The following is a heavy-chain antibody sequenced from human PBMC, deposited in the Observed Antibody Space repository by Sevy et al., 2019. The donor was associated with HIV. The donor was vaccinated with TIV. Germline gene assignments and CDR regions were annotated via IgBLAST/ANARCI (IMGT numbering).Heavy chain of an antibody. Sequence: SETLSLTCTVSGGSISSYYWSWIRQPPGKGLEWVGYIYSSGSTNYNPSLKSRVTISEDTSKNQFSLKLSSVTAADTAVYYCARVGLARYFFDSWGQGNLVTVSS. CDR3: ARVGLARYFFDS. CDR1: GGSISSYY. J-gene: IGHJ4*02. V-gene: IGHV4-59*13. CDR2: IYSSGST.